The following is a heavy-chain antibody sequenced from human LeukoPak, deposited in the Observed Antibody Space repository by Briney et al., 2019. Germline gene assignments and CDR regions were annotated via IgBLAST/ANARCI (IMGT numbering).Heavy chain of an antibody. J-gene: IGHJ4*02. CDR1: GFTFSSYG. Sequence: GGSLRLSCAASGFTFSSYGMHWVRQAPGKGLEWVANIKQDGSEKYYVDSVKGRFTISRDNAKNSLYLQMNSLRAEDTAVYYCARDRIVATIWGQGTLVTVSS. CDR3: ARDRIVATI. CDR2: IKQDGSEK. V-gene: IGHV3-7*03. D-gene: IGHD5-12*01.